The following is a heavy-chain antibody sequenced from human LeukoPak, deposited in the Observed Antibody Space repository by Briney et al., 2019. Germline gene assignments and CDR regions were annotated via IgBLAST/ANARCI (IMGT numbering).Heavy chain of an antibody. Sequence: GRSLRLSCAASGFNFSIYAMHWVRQAPGKGLEWVARISYDGSDNYYADSVKGRFTVSRDNSKNTLYLQMNSLRAEDTAVYYCARGPAMAFFYYFDYWGQGILVTVSS. CDR3: ARGPAMAFFYYFDY. CDR1: GFNFSIYA. J-gene: IGHJ4*02. D-gene: IGHD5-18*01. CDR2: ISYDGSDN. V-gene: IGHV3-30*03.